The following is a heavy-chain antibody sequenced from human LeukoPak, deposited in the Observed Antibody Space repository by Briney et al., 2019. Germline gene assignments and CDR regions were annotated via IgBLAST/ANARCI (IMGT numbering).Heavy chain of an antibody. Sequence: GGSLRPSCAASGLTFRNAWMSWVRQAPGKGLEWVGYIKSKTDGGTTDYAAPLKGRFTISRDDSKNTLYLVTNSLRTEDTAVYYCTSGLWGGFDHWGQGTLVTVSS. CDR1: GLTFRNAW. CDR3: TSGLWGGFDH. D-gene: IGHD3-16*01. CDR2: IKSKTDGGTT. J-gene: IGHJ4*02. V-gene: IGHV3-15*01.